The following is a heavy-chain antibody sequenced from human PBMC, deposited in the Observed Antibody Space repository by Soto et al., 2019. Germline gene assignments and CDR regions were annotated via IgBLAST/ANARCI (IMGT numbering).Heavy chain of an antibody. J-gene: IGHJ4*02. CDR1: GGSISSYY. CDR2: IYYSGST. CDR3: ARHHTGYSSGWSFDY. V-gene: IGHV4-59*08. D-gene: IGHD6-19*01. Sequence: SETLSLTCTVSGGSISSYYWSWIRQPPGKGLEWIGYIYYSGSTNYNPSLKSRVTISVDTSKNQFSMKLSSVAAADTAVFYCARHHTGYSSGWSFDYWGQGTLVTVSS.